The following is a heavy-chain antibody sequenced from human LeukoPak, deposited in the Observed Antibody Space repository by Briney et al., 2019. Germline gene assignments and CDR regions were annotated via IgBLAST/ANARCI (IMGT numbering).Heavy chain of an antibody. V-gene: IGHV1-46*01. CDR1: GGTFSSYA. D-gene: IGHD3-16*01. CDR3: ARDTKYGGNVMYYFDY. J-gene: IGHJ4*02. CDR2: INPSGDST. Sequence: PGASVTVSCKASGGTFSSYAISWVRQAPGQGLEWMGIINPSGDSTRYAQKFQGRLTMTRDTSTSTVYMELSSLTSEDTAVYYCARDTKYGGNVMYYFDYWGQGSLVTVSS.